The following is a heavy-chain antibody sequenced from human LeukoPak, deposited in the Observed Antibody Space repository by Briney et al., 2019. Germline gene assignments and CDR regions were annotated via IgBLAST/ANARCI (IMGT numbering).Heavy chain of an antibody. CDR3: AIKYYYYYGMDV. J-gene: IGHJ6*02. CDR2: IDPSDSYT. CDR1: GYIFTSYW. Sequence: GESLKISCKGSGYIFTSYWISWVRQMPGKGLEWMGRIDPSDSYTNYSPSFQGHVTISADKSISTAYLQWSSLKASDTAMYYCAIKYYYYYGMDVWGQGTTVTVSS. V-gene: IGHV5-10-1*01.